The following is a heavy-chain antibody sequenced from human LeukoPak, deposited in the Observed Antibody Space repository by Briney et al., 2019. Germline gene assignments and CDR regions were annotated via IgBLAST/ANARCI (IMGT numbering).Heavy chain of an antibody. D-gene: IGHD3-10*01. V-gene: IGHV4-4*02. Sequence: SETLSLTRAVSGGSISSNWWSWVRQPPGKGLEWIGEIEDRGNTNYNPSLKSRVTISVDKSKNQFSLKLSSLTAADTAVYYCAGAGTYYLDNWGQGTLVTVSS. J-gene: IGHJ4*02. CDR3: AGAGTYYLDN. CDR2: IEDRGNT. CDR1: GGSISSNW.